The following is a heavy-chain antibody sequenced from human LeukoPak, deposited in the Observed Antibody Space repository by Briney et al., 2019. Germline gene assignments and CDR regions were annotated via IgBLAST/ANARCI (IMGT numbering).Heavy chain of an antibody. CDR3: ARDSPSGSYYYFDY. J-gene: IGHJ4*02. V-gene: IGHV3-33*01. CDR2: IWYDGSNK. Sequence: GGSLRLSCAASGFTFSSYGMHWVRQAPGKGLEWVAVIWYDGSNKYYADSVKGRFTISRDNAKHSLYLQMNSLRAEDTAVYYCARDSPSGSYYYFDYWGQGTMVTVSS. CDR1: GFTFSSYG. D-gene: IGHD1-26*01.